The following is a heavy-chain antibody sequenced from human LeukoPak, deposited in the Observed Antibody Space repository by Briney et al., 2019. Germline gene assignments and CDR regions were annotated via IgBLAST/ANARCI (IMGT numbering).Heavy chain of an antibody. CDR2: ISWNSGSI. J-gene: IGHJ6*02. D-gene: IGHD6-13*01. CDR3: AKDMWQQVVRGHGMDV. CDR1: GFSLDDYA. Sequence: GGSLRLSCEASGFSLDDYAMHWVRKAPGKGLEWVSSISWNSGSIGYAGSVKGRFTISRDNAKKSLYLQMNSLRVEDTALYYCAKDMWQQVVRGHGMDVWGQGTTVTVSS. V-gene: IGHV3-9*01.